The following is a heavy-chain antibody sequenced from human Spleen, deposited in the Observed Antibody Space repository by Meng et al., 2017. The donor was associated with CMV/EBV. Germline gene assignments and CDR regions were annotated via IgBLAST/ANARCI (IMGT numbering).Heavy chain of an antibody. D-gene: IGHD3-9*01. J-gene: IGHJ4*02. CDR2: IYPNSGGT. V-gene: IGHV1-2*02. CDR3: ARDNDWGPDY. CDR1: GFTFTNAW. Sequence: GESLKISCAASGFTFTNAWMTWVRQAPGKGLEWMGWIYPNSGGTHYAQKFQGRLTVTTDTSISTGYMELSSLGSDDTAVYYCARDNDWGPDYWGQGTLVTVSS.